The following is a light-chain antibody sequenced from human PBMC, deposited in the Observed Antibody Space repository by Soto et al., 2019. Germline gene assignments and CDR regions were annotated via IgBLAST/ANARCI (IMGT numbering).Light chain of an antibody. CDR1: QSVSSY. Sequence: LTQSPATLSLSPGERATLSCRASQSVSSYLAWYQQKPGQAPRLLIYDASNRATGIPARFSGSGSGTDFTLTISSLEPEDFAVYYCQQRSTSFTFGPGTKVDIK. V-gene: IGKV3-11*01. CDR2: DAS. J-gene: IGKJ3*01. CDR3: QQRSTSFT.